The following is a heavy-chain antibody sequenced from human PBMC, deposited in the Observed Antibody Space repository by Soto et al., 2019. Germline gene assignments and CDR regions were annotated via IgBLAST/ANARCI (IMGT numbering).Heavy chain of an antibody. D-gene: IGHD2-2*02. CDR1: GGTFSSYA. Sequence: QVQLVQSGAEVKKPGSSVKVSCRATGGTFSSYAISWVRQAPGLGLEWMGGIIPIFGTANYAQKFQGRVTITADESTSTAYMELSSLRSEDTAVYYCARGIVVVPAAIEAFDYWGQGTLVTVSS. J-gene: IGHJ4*02. CDR2: IIPIFGTA. CDR3: ARGIVVVPAAIEAFDY. V-gene: IGHV1-69*01.